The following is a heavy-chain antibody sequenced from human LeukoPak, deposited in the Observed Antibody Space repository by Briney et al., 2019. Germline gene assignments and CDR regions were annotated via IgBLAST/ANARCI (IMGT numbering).Heavy chain of an antibody. J-gene: IGHJ4*02. Sequence: GGSLRLSCAASGFTFSYYAMHWVRQAPGKGLEWVSLISSGGTYEYYADSVKGRFTISRDNSKNTLYLQLNSLRAEDTAVYYRARDSTYCYDSGSSGPHYFDNWGQGTLVTVSS. D-gene: IGHD3-10*01. CDR3: ARDSTYCYDSGSSGPHYFDN. CDR1: GFTFSYYA. V-gene: IGHV3-30*01. CDR2: ISSGGTYE.